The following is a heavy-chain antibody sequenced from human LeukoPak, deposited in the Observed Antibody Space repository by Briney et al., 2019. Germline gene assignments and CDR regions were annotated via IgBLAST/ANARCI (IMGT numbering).Heavy chain of an antibody. CDR1: GGSISSYY. D-gene: IGHD3-10*01. CDR3: ARVDGRYYYGSGSYSLALDAFDI. V-gene: IGHV4-59*01. CDR2: IYYSGST. J-gene: IGHJ3*02. Sequence: SETLSLTCTVSGGSISSYYWSWIRQPPGKGLEWIGYIYYSGSTNYNPSLKSRVTMSVDTSKNQFSLKLSSVTAADTAVYYCARVDGRYYYGSGSYSLALDAFDIWGRGTMVTVSS.